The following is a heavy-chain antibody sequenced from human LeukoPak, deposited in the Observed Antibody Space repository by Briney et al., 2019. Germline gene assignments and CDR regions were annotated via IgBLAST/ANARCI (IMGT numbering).Heavy chain of an antibody. J-gene: IGHJ3*02. CDR3: ARGPRDGYPIGDAFDI. V-gene: IGHV6-1*01. D-gene: IGHD5-24*01. CDR1: GDSVSSNSAA. CDR2: TYYRSKWYN. Sequence: SQTLSLTCAISGDSVSSNSAAWTWHRQSPSRGLEWVGRTYYRSKWYNDYAVSVKSRITINPDTSKNQFSLQLNSVTPEDTAVYYCARGPRDGYPIGDAFDIWGQGTMVTVSS.